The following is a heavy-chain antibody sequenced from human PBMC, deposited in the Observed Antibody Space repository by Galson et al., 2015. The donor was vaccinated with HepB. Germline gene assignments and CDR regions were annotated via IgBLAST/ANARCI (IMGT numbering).Heavy chain of an antibody. J-gene: IGHJ1*01. Sequence: SLRLSCAASGFSFSNYSMNWVRQAPGKGLEWVSYISRSSRTIYYADSVKGRFTISRDNAKNSLYLQMNSLRVEDTAVYYCARGLGDGDYSYFQHWGQGTLVTVSS. V-gene: IGHV3-48*01. CDR2: ISRSSRTI. CDR1: GFSFSNYS. D-gene: IGHD4-17*01. CDR3: ARGLGDGDYSYFQH.